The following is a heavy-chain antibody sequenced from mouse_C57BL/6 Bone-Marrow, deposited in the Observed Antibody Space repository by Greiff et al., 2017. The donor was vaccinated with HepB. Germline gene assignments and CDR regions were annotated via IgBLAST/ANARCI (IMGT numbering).Heavy chain of an antibody. J-gene: IGHJ1*03. CDR1: GFNIKDDY. Sequence: EVQLQQSGAELVRPGASVKLSCTASGFNIKDDYMHWVKQRPEQGLEWIGWIDPENGDTEYASKFQGKATITADTSSNTAYLQLSSLTSEDTVVYYCTGYYGSSCYWYFDVWGTGTTVTVSS. V-gene: IGHV14-4*01. CDR2: IDPENGDT. D-gene: IGHD1-1*01. CDR3: TGYYGSSCYWYFDV.